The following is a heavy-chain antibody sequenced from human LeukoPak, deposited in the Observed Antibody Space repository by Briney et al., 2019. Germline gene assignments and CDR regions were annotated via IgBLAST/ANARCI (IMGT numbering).Heavy chain of an antibody. V-gene: IGHV3-21*01. CDR1: GFTFSDYS. J-gene: IGHJ6*02. Sequence: GGSLRLSCVVSGFTFSDYSMSWVRQPPGKGLEWVSSISSQGSYIYYADSVKGRFTISRDNAKNSLYLEVNSLRAEDTAVYYCARQFTVTTGAYGMDVWGQGTTVTVSS. CDR3: ARQFTVTTGAYGMDV. CDR2: ISSQGSYI. D-gene: IGHD4-17*01.